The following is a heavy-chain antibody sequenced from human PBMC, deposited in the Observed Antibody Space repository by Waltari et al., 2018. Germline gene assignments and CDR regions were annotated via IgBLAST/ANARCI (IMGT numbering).Heavy chain of an antibody. Sequence: QVQLQQWGAGLLKPSETLSPTCAVYGGSFSGYYWSGSRQPQGKGREWIGEINHSGSTNYNPSLKSRVTISVDTSKNQFSLKLSSVTAADTAVYYCARGKSPYYYYYCYMDVWGKGTTVTVSS. V-gene: IGHV4-34*01. J-gene: IGHJ6*03. CDR2: INHSGST. CDR3: ARGKSPYYYYYCYMDV. CDR1: GGSFSGYY.